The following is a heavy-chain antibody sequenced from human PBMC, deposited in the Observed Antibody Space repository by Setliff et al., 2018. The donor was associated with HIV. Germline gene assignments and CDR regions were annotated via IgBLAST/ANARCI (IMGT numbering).Heavy chain of an antibody. V-gene: IGHV4-39*01. D-gene: IGHD3-16*02. Sequence: PSETLSLTCIVSGGPISSTNYYWGWIRQPPGKGLEWIGSIYYSGSTYYNPSLKSRVTISVDTSKNQLSLKLSSVTAADTAVYYCVRLSPEVILFDYWGQGTLVTVSS. CDR1: GGPISSTNYY. J-gene: IGHJ4*02. CDR3: VRLSPEVILFDY. CDR2: IYYSGST.